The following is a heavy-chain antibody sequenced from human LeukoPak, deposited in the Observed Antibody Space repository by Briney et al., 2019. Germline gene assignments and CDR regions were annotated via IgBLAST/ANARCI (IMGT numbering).Heavy chain of an antibody. Sequence: PGGSLRLSCAASGFTFSSYAMHWVRQPPGKGLEWIGEIYHSGNTNYNPSLKSRVTISVDKSKNQFSLKLSSVTVVDTAVYYCARDSSSSAFDYWGQGTLVTVSS. CDR3: ARDSSSSAFDY. V-gene: IGHV4-4*02. J-gene: IGHJ4*02. D-gene: IGHD6-6*01. CDR1: GFTFSSYA. CDR2: IYHSGNT.